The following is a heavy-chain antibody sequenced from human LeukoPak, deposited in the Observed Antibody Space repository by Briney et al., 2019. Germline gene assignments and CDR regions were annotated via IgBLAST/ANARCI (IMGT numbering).Heavy chain of an antibody. CDR1: GFTFSSYA. V-gene: IGHV3-30*18. Sequence: GGSLRLSCAASGFTFSSYAMSWVRQAPGKGLERVAVISYDVGKKYYADSVKGRFTISRDNSKNTLYLQMNSLRAEDTAVYYCAKDDYYDTSGYRDWGQGTLVTVSS. D-gene: IGHD3-22*01. CDR3: AKDDYYDTSGYRD. J-gene: IGHJ4*02. CDR2: ISYDVGKK.